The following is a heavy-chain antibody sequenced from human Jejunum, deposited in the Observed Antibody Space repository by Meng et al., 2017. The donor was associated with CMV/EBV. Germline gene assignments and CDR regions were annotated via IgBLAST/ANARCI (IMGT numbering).Heavy chain of an antibody. D-gene: IGHD3-16*02. Sequence: SGFSFSSNEMAWVRQAPGKGLEWISHISTGGSETLYGDSVKGRFPISRDNANNSLYLQMNSLRAEDTAVYYCARKGWNYREAFDMWGQGTPVTVSS. CDR2: ISTGGSET. CDR3: ARKGWNYREAFDM. J-gene: IGHJ3*02. V-gene: IGHV3-48*03. CDR1: GFSFSSNE.